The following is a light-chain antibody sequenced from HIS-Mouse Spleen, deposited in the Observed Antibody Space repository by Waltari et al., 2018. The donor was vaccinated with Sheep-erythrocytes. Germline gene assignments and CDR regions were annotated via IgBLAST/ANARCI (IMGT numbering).Light chain of an antibody. CDR3: QQYYSTLLT. CDR1: PSVLYSSNNKNY. Sequence: DIVMTQSPDSLAVPLGERATINCKSSPSVLYSSNNKNYLAWYQQKPEQPPKLLIYWASTRESGVPDRFSGSGSGTDFTLTISSLQAEDVAVYYCQQYYSTLLTFGGGTKVEIK. CDR2: WAS. V-gene: IGKV4-1*01. J-gene: IGKJ4*01.